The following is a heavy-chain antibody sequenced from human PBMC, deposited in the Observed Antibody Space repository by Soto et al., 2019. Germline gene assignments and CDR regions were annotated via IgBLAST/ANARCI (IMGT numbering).Heavy chain of an antibody. CDR2: IKQDGSEK. V-gene: IGHV3-7*03. CDR1: GFTFSRYW. J-gene: IGHJ4*02. Sequence: EVQLVESGGGLVQPGGSLRLSCAASGFTFSRYWMSWVRQAPGKGLEWVANIKQDGSEKFYVDSVKGRFTISRDNVKNSLYLQMNSLRAEDTAVYYCATDGYPIAAGYFDYWGQGTLVTVSS. D-gene: IGHD6-13*01. CDR3: ATDGYPIAAGYFDY.